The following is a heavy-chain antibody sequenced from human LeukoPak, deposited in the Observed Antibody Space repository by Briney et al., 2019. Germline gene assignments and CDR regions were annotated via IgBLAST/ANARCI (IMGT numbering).Heavy chain of an antibody. Sequence: GGSLRLSRAAPGFTFSSYAMSWVRQAPGKGLEWVSAISGSGGSTYYADSVKGRFTISRDNSKNTLYLQMNSLRAEDTAVYYCVRSRYDYVWGTIDYWGQGTLVTVSS. CDR1: GFTFSSYA. D-gene: IGHD3-16*01. CDR3: VRSRYDYVWGTIDY. V-gene: IGHV3-23*01. J-gene: IGHJ4*02. CDR2: ISGSGGST.